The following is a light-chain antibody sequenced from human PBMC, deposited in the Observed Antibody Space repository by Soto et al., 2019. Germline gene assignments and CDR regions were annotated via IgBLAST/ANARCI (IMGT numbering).Light chain of an antibody. CDR3: QQTYATAFS. Sequence: DIQMTQSPSSLSASVGDRVTITCRASQSINRDLNWYQQKAGKAPKLLIYSASSLQTGVPPRFSGSGSETDFTLIISGLQADDVGSYFCQQTYATAFSFGQGTNLE. CDR2: SAS. V-gene: IGKV1-39*01. J-gene: IGKJ2*03. CDR1: QSINRD.